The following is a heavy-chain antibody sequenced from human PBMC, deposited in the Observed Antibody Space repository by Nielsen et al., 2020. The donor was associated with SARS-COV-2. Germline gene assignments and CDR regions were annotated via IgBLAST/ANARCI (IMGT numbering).Heavy chain of an antibody. CDR1: GFTFTNYA. D-gene: IGHD6-6*01. CDR3: AREASSQGFDY. J-gene: IGHJ4*02. CDR2: ISGSGGSP. Sequence: GESLKISCAASGFTFTNYAMSWVRQAPGKGLEWVSAISGSGGSPYYADSVTGRFTISRDNTKNTLYLQMNSLRAEDTAVYYCAREASSQGFDYWGQGTLVTVSS. V-gene: IGHV3-23*01.